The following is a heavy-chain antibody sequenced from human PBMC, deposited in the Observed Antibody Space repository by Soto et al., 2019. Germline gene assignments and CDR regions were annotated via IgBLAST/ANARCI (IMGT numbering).Heavy chain of an antibody. V-gene: IGHV3-48*01. Sequence: PGGSLRLSCAASGFTFSSYSMNWVRQAPGKGLEWVSYISSSSSTIYYADSVKGRFTISRDNAKNSLYLQMNSLRAEDTAVYYCAREDCSSTSCYFQHWGQGTLVTVSS. CDR3: AREDCSSTSCYFQH. CDR2: ISSSSSTI. CDR1: GFTFSSYS. J-gene: IGHJ1*01. D-gene: IGHD2-2*01.